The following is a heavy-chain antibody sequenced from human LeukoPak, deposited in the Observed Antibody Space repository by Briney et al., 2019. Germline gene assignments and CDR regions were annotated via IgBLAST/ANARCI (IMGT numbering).Heavy chain of an antibody. J-gene: IGHJ4*02. CDR1: GFTFDDYA. CDR2: ISWNRGSI. D-gene: IGHD3-22*01. CDR3: AKKSREGYYYDSSGYYDY. Sequence: GGSLRLSCAASGFTFDDYAMHWVRQAPGKGLEWVSGISWNRGSIGYADSVKGRFTISRDNAKNSLYLQMNSLRAEDTALYYCAKKSREGYYYDSSGYYDYWGQGTLVTVSS. V-gene: IGHV3-9*01.